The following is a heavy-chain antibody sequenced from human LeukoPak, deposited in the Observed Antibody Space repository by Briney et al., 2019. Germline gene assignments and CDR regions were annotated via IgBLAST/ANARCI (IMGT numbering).Heavy chain of an antibody. CDR2: IRAYIGNT. D-gene: IGHD3/OR15-3a*01. CDR3: ARDGLGVQLIFGLNDAFDL. CDR1: GYTFTNYG. J-gene: IGHJ3*01. Sequence: ASVKVSCKASGYTFTNYGISWVRQAPGQGLEWMGWIRAYIGNTHYAQKLHDRVTMTTDTSTSTDYMELRSLRSDDTAVYYCARDGLGVQLIFGLNDAFDLWGQGTMVTVSS. V-gene: IGHV1-18*01.